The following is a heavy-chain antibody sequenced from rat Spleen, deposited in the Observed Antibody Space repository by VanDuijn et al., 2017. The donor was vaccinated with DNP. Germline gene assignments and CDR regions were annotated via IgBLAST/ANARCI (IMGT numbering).Heavy chain of an antibody. CDR3: SRATSTEDYFDF. CDR1: GFTFSDYY. V-gene: IGHV5-22*01. Sequence: EVQLVESGGGLVQPGRSLKLSCAASGFTFSDYYMAWVRQAPTKGLEWVAYISYDGGRPYYGDHVKGRFTISRDNAKSTLYLQMNSLRSEDMATYYCSRATSTEDYFDFWGQGVMVTVSS. CDR2: ISYDGGRP. J-gene: IGHJ2*01. D-gene: IGHD1-10*01.